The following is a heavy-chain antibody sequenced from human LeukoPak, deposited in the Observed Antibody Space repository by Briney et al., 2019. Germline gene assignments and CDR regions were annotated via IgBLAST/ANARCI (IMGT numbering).Heavy chain of an antibody. CDR2: INSDGSST. CDR3: ARGHYLGSGSYYSELFY. CDR1: GFTFSSYW. D-gene: IGHD3-10*01. V-gene: IGHV3-74*01. Sequence: GGSLRLSCAVSGFTFSSYWMHWVRQAPGKGLVWVSRINSDGSSTNYADSVKGRFIISRDNAKNTLYLQMNSLRAEDTAVYYCARGHYLGSGSYYSELFYWGQGNLVTVSS. J-gene: IGHJ4*02.